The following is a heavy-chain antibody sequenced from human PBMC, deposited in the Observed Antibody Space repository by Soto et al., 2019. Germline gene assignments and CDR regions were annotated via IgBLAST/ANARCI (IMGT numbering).Heavy chain of an antibody. CDR3: ARGEEMGATWVDI. D-gene: IGHD1-26*01. J-gene: IGHJ3*02. CDR2: INPNSGGT. V-gene: IGHV1-2*04. CDR1: GYTFTGYY. Sequence: ASVKVSCKASGYTFTGYYMHWVRQAPGQGLEWMGWINPNSGGTNYAQKFQGWVTMTRDTSISTAYMELSRLRSDDTAVYYCARGEEMGATWVDIWGQGTMVTVSS.